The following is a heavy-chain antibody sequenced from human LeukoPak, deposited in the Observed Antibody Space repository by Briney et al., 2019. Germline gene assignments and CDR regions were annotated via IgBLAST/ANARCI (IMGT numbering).Heavy chain of an antibody. CDR1: GGSFSGYY. V-gene: IGHV4-34*01. J-gene: IGHJ6*02. CDR2: INHSGST. Sequence: TASETLSLTCAVYGGSFSGYYWSWIRQPPGKGLEWIGEINHSGSTNYNPSLKSRVTISVDTSKNQFSLKLSSVTAADTAVYYCAREAGDSGAHGMDVWGQGTTVIVSS. D-gene: IGHD4-17*01. CDR3: AREAGDSGAHGMDV.